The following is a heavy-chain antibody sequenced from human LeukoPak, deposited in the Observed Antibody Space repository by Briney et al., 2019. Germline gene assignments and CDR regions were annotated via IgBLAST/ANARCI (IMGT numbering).Heavy chain of an antibody. CDR3: ARHYGP. V-gene: IGHV4-59*08. CDR1: GVSISSYY. D-gene: IGHD3-10*01. CDR2: FYYSGST. Sequence: SETLSLTCTVSGVSISSYYWSWIRQPPGKGLEWIGYFYYSGSTNYNPPLKSRVTISLDTSKNQFSLKLNSVTAADTAVYYCARHYGPWGQGTLVTVSS. J-gene: IGHJ5*02.